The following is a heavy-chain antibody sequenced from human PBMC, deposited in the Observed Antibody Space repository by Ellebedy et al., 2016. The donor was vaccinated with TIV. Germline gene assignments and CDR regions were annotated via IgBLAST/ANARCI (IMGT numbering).Heavy chain of an antibody. J-gene: IGHJ3*01. V-gene: IGHV3-21*04. D-gene: IGHD5-24*01. CDR2: ITANALTT. CDR1: GFTFSSYS. CDR3: VRDRNYPNDVFDL. Sequence: GESLKISXASSGFTFSSYSMNWVRQAPGRGPEWVSTITANALTTWYADSVKGRFTISRDNSRSTVSLQMNSLRAEDTAPYYCVRDRNYPNDVFDLWGQGTVVTVSS.